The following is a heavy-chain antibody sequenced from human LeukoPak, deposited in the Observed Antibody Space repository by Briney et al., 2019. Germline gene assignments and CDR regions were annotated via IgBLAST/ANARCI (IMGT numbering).Heavy chain of an antibody. D-gene: IGHD4-23*01. Sequence: SETLSLTCTVSGGSISSGDYYWSWIRQPPGKGLEWIGYIYYSGSTYYNPSLKSRVTISVDTSKNQFSLKLSSVTAADTAVYYCARVSVPATVVQTWGQGTLVTVSS. J-gene: IGHJ5*02. CDR3: ARVSVPATVVQT. CDR1: GGSISSGDYY. V-gene: IGHV4-30-4*01. CDR2: IYYSGST.